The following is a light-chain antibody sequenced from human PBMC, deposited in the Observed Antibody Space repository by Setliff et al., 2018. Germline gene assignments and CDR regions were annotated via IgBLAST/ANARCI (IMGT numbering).Light chain of an antibody. CDR1: SSDVGSYDL. Sequence: QSVLTQPPSVSGAPGQRVTISCTGTSSDVGSYDLVSWYQQHPGKAPKLMIYGVNKRPSGVSNRFSGSKSGNTASLTVSGLQAEDEADYYCSSYAGSLYVFGTGTKVTVL. CDR2: GVN. V-gene: IGLV2-14*02. J-gene: IGLJ1*01. CDR3: SSYAGSLYV.